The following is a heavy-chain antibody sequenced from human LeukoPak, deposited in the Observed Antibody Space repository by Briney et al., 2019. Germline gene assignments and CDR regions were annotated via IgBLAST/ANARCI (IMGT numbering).Heavy chain of an antibody. CDR3: AKNGDSSGYYPDLFDY. CDR2: ISGSGGST. Sequence: PGGSLRLSCAASGFTFSSYAMSWVRQAPGKGLEWVSGISGSGGSTYYADSVKGRFTISRDNSKNTLYLQMNSLRAEDTAVYYCAKNGDSSGYYPDLFDYWGQGTLVTVSS. CDR1: GFTFSSYA. V-gene: IGHV3-23*01. J-gene: IGHJ4*02. D-gene: IGHD3-22*01.